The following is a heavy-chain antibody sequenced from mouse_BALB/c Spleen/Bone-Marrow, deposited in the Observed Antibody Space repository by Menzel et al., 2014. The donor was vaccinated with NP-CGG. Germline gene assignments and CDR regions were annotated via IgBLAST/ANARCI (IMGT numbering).Heavy chain of an antibody. V-gene: IGHV1S29*02. CDR2: IYPYNGGT. Sequence: VQLQQPGPELVKPGASVKISCKASGYTFTDYNMHWVKQSHGKSLEWIGYIYPYNGGTGYNQKFKSKATLTVDNSSSTAYMELRSLASEDSAVYYCARGGDRYDACFAYWGQGTLVTVSA. J-gene: IGHJ3*01. CDR1: GYTFTDYN. D-gene: IGHD2-14*01. CDR3: ARGGDRYDACFAY.